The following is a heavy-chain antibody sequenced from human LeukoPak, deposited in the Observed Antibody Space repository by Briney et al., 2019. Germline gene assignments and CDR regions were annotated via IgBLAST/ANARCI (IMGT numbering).Heavy chain of an antibody. CDR1: GGSISSSSYY. CDR3: VRSTSYPAVSGWFDP. J-gene: IGHJ5*02. D-gene: IGHD2-2*01. CDR2: IYYSGST. V-gene: IGHV4-39*01. Sequence: SETLSLTCTVSGGSISSSSYYWGWIRHPPGKGLEWIGSIYYSGSTYYNPSLKSRVTISVDTSKNQFSLKLSSVTAADTAVYYCVRSTSYPAVSGWFDPWGQGTLVTVSS.